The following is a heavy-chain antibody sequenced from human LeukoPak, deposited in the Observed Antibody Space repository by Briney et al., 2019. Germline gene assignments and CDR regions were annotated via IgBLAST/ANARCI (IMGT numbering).Heavy chain of an antibody. J-gene: IGHJ4*02. CDR2: IYYSGST. CDR3: ARLGRIQLWDFDY. V-gene: IGHV4-34*01. CDR1: GGSFSGYY. Sequence: PSETLSLTCAVYGGSFSGYYWSWIRQPPGKGLEWIGSIYYSGSTYYNPSLKSRVTISVDTSKNQFSLKLSSVTAADTVVYYCARLGRIQLWDFDYWGQGTLVTVSS. D-gene: IGHD5-18*01.